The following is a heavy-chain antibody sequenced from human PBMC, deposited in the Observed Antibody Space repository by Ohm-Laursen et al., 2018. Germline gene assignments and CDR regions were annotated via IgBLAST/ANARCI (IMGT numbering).Heavy chain of an antibody. CDR2: ITSRGSTI. J-gene: IGHJ4*02. CDR3: ARLLSGSSPEDC. Sequence: SLRLSCAASGFTFSDYYMTWIRQAPGKGLEWVSYITSRGSTIYYADSVKGRFTISRDNAKNSLYLQMNSLRPEDTAVYYCARLLSGSSPEDCWGQGTLVTVSS. D-gene: IGHD1-26*01. V-gene: IGHV3-11*01. CDR1: GFTFSDYY.